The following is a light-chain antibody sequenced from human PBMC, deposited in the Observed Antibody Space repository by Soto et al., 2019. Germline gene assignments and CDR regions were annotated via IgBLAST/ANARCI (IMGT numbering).Light chain of an antibody. CDR3: QQYNNGPTYT. CDR2: GAS. V-gene: IGKV3-15*01. Sequence: EIVMTQSPATLSVSPGERATLSCRASQRISSSLAWYQQKPGQAPRLLIYGASTRATGIPARFSGSGSGTEFTLTISSLQSEDFAVYYCQQYNNGPTYTFGQGTKLEI. CDR1: QRISSS. J-gene: IGKJ2*01.